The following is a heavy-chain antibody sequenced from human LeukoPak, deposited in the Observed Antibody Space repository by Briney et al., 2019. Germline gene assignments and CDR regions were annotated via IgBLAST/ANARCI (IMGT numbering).Heavy chain of an antibody. D-gene: IGHD2-2*01. Sequence: PGGSLRLSCAASGFTFSSYSMHWVRQAPGRGPEYVSAIRSNGGSTYYANSVKGRFTISRDNSKNTLYLQMGSLRAEDMAVYYRARDPHCSSTSCYVGPLDYWGQGTLVTVSS. V-gene: IGHV3-64*01. CDR2: IRSNGGST. CDR3: ARDPHCSSTSCYVGPLDY. J-gene: IGHJ4*02. CDR1: GFTFSSYS.